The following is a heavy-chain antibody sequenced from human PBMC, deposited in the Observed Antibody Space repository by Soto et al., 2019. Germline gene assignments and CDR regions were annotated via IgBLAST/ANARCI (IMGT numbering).Heavy chain of an antibody. CDR1: GFTFSRYA. CDR3: AKGALTRFLGIKYYYYYYMDV. V-gene: IGHV3-33*06. J-gene: IGHJ6*03. D-gene: IGHD3-3*01. Sequence: PRGSLNLSCAASGFTFSRYAKDWVRQAPGKGLEWVAVIWYDGSNKYYADSVKGRFTISRDNSKNTLYLQMNSLRAEDTAVYYCAKGALTRFLGIKYYYYYYMDVWGKGTTVTVS. CDR2: IWYDGSNK.